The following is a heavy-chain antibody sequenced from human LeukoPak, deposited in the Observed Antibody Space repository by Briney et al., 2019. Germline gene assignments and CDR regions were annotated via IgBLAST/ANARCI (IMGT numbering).Heavy chain of an antibody. CDR3: ARVWPYEEGH. Sequence: GGSLRLSCVVSGLPFSSSSMNWVRQVQGKGLEWLSYISTNSGTVHYANSVKGRFTVSRDNARSSLFLQMDSLRVEDTGVYFCARVWPYEEGHRGQGTLVTVS. CDR1: GLPFSSSS. J-gene: IGHJ4*01. CDR2: ISTNSGTV. D-gene: IGHD3-22*01. V-gene: IGHV3-48*01.